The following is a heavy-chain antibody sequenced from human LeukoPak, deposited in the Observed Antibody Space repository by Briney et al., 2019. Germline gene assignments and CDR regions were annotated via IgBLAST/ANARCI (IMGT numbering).Heavy chain of an antibody. CDR3: ARVSIMITFGGVIESPLFDY. CDR1: GYTLTNYG. CDR2: ISPYNENT. V-gene: IGHV1-18*01. D-gene: IGHD3-16*02. J-gene: IGHJ4*02. Sequence: ASVKVSCKASGYTLTNYGISWVRQAPGQGLEWMGWISPYNENTNYAQKFQGRVTMTTDTSTSSVYMELRSLRSDGTAVYYCARVSIMITFGGVIESPLFDYWGQGTLVTVSS.